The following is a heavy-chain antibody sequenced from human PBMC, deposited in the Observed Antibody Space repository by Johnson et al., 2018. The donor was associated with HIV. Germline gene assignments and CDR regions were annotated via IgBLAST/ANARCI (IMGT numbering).Heavy chain of an antibody. CDR2: IWYDGSNK. Sequence: VQLVESGGGVVQPGRSLRVSCAASGFIFSNYAMHWVRQAPGKGLEWVAVIWYDGSNKYYADSVKGRFTISRDNSKNTLYLQMNSLRAEDTAVYYCAKCIWGSSLIDAFDIWGQGTRVTVSS. CDR3: AKCIWGSSLIDAFDI. CDR1: GFIFSNYA. D-gene: IGHD6-13*01. J-gene: IGHJ3*02. V-gene: IGHV3-33*06.